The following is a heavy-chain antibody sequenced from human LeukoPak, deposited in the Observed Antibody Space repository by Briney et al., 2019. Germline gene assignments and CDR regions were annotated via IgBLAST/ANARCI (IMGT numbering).Heavy chain of an antibody. CDR2: IYYSGST. CDR1: GGSISSYY. D-gene: IGHD4-11*01. V-gene: IGHV4-59*01. CDR3: ARGRVSSSTWHSTYYYYFYMDV. J-gene: IGHJ6*03. Sequence: SETLSLTCTVSGGSISSYYWSWIRQPPGKGLEWIGYIYYSGSTNYNPSLKSRVTISVDTSKNQFSLKLSSVTAADTAVYYCARGRVSSSTWHSTYYYYFYMDVWGKGTTVTVSS.